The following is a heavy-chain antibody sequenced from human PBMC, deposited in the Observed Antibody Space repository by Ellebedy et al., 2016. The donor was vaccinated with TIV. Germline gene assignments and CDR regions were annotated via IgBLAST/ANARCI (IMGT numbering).Heavy chain of an antibody. CDR1: GGSISSSSYY. D-gene: IGHD6-13*01. Sequence: SETLSLTCTVSGGSISSSSYYWGWIRQPPGKGLEWIGSIYYSGSTNYNPSLKSRVTISVDTSKNQFSLKLSSVTAADTAVYYCARGAGIAAAGTHNYWGQGTLVTVSS. V-gene: IGHV4-39*07. CDR2: IYYSGST. J-gene: IGHJ4*02. CDR3: ARGAGIAAAGTHNY.